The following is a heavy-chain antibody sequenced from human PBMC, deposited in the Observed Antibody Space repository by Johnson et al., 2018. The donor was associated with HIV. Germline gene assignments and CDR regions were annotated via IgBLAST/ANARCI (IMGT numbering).Heavy chain of an antibody. J-gene: IGHJ3*02. V-gene: IGHV3-20*04. CDR3: AKFVGAGSYDAFDI. Sequence: VQLVESGGGVVRPGGSLRLSCAASGFTFDDSGMSWVRKAPGKGLEWVAGINWNGGSTGYADSVQGRFTISIDNAKNSLYLKMNSLRVEDTAVYYCAKFVGAGSYDAFDIWGQGTMVTVSS. D-gene: IGHD1-26*01. CDR2: INWNGGST. CDR1: GFTFDDSG.